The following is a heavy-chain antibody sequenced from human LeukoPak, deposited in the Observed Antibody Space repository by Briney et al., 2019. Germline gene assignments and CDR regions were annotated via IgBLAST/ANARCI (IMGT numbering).Heavy chain of an antibody. Sequence: PSETVSLTCTVSGGSISSYYWSWIRQPPGKGLEWIGYIYYSGTTNYNPSLKSRVTISVDTSKNQFSLRLRSVTAADAAVYYCARHLLVGDAGHFYYGMDVWGQGTTVTVSS. V-gene: IGHV4-59*08. CDR2: IYYSGTT. J-gene: IGHJ6*02. D-gene: IGHD2-8*02. CDR1: GGSISSYY. CDR3: ARHLLVGDAGHFYYGMDV.